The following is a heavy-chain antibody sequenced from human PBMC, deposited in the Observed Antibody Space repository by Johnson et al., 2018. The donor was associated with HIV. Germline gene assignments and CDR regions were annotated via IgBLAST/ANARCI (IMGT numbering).Heavy chain of an antibody. CDR1: GFSLSDYY. J-gene: IGHJ3*02. V-gene: IGHV3-74*03. CDR2: IYSDGSDT. Sequence: VQLVESGGGLVKPGASLRLSCAASGFSLSDYYMSWIRQAPGKGLVWVARIYSDGSDTAYADSVKGRFTISRDNAKKTLYLQMNSLRAEDTAVYYCAKEGGELLLDAFDIWGQGTMVTVSS. D-gene: IGHD1-26*01. CDR3: AKEGGELLLDAFDI.